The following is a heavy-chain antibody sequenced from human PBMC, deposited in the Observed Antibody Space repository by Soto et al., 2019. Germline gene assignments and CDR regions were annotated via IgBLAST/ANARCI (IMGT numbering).Heavy chain of an antibody. CDR3: ARASLSGHDFRSGYFPSYYYYGMDV. J-gene: IGHJ6*02. CDR2: ISSDGTNK. CDR1: PFTFSSYG. D-gene: IGHD3-3*01. Sequence: QVQLVESGGGGVQPGRSLRLSCAASPFTFSSYGMHWVRQAPGKGLGWVPFISSDGTNKYYADPLKGRFTISRDNSKNTRFLQVNSLRAEDTAVYYCARASLSGHDFRSGYFPSYYYYGMDVWGQGTTVTVSS. V-gene: IGHV3-30-3*01.